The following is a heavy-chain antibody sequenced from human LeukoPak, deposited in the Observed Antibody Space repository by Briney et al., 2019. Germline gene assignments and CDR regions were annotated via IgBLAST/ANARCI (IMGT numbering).Heavy chain of an antibody. Sequence: GGSLRLSCAASGFTFSAYAMNWVRQAPGKGLEWVSVISVSGLSTYYADSVKGRFTISRDNSRNTLYLHMNSLRAEDAAVYYCAKNHDSNSYHTDDAFDLWGQGTLVTVFS. CDR2: ISVSGLST. D-gene: IGHD2-21*02. V-gene: IGHV3-23*01. J-gene: IGHJ3*01. CDR3: AKNHDSNSYHTDDAFDL. CDR1: GFTFSAYA.